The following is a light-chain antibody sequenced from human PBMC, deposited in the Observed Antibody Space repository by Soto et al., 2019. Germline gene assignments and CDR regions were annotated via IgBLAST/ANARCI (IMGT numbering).Light chain of an antibody. J-gene: IGKJ1*01. CDR3: QQYNSYTTWT. V-gene: IGKV1-5*01. CDR2: DAS. CDR1: QSISSW. Sequence: DIQMTQSPSTLSASVGDRVTITCRASQSISSWLAWYQRKPGKAPKLLIYDASSLESGVPSRFSGSGSGTEFTLTISSLQPYDFPTYYCQQYNSYTTWTFCQGTKAXIK.